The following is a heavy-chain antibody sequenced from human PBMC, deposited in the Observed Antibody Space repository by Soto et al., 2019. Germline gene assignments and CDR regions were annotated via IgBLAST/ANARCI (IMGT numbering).Heavy chain of an antibody. J-gene: IGHJ6*02. V-gene: IGHV3-33*01. Sequence: GGSLRLSCAASGFTFSSYGMHWVRQAPGKGLEWVAVIWYDGSNKYYADSVKGRFTISRDNSKNTLYLQMNSLRAEDTAVYYCARVDGIAVEDGMDVWGQGTTVTVSS. CDR2: IWYDGSNK. CDR3: ARVDGIAVEDGMDV. CDR1: GFTFSSYG. D-gene: IGHD6-19*01.